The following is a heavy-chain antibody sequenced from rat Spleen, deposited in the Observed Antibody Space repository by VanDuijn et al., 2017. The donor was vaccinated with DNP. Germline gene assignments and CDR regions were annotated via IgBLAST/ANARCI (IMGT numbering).Heavy chain of an antibody. V-gene: IGHV2S12*01. CDR2: ISGGGST. Sequence: QVQLKESGPGLVQPSQTLSLTCTVSGFSLTSYGVSWVRQPPGKGLEWIAAISGGGSTYYNSALKSRLSVSRDTSKSQVFLKMNSLQTEDTAMYFCARYYGYNYYAMDAWGQGTSVTVSS. J-gene: IGHJ4*01. D-gene: IGHD1-9*01. CDR1: GFSLTSYG. CDR3: ARYYGYNYYAMDA.